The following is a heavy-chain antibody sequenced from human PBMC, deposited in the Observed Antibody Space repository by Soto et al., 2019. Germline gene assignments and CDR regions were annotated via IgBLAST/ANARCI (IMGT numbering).Heavy chain of an antibody. CDR2: IYYSGST. D-gene: IGHD2-2*01. Sequence: SETLSLTCTVSGDSVSTDSYYWNWIRQPPGKGLEWIGFIYYSGSTNYNPSLKSRVTISVDTSKNQFSLKLSSVTAADTAVYYCARHLVYCSSTNCYAWFDPWGQGTLVTVSS. J-gene: IGHJ5*02. CDR3: ARHLVYCSSTNCYAWFDP. CDR1: GDSVSTDSYY. V-gene: IGHV4-61*01.